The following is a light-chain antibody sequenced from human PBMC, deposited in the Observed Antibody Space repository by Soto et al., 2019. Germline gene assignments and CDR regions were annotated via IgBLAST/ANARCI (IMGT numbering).Light chain of an antibody. Sequence: EIGLTQSPGTLSLSPGERATLSCRASQSVINSYLAWYQQKPGQAPRLLIYGASSRATGIPDRFSGSGSGTDFTLTISRLEPEDFAVYYCQQYGSSPVTFGQGTKVEIK. CDR1: QSVINSY. CDR3: QQYGSSPVT. V-gene: IGKV3-20*01. CDR2: GAS. J-gene: IGKJ1*01.